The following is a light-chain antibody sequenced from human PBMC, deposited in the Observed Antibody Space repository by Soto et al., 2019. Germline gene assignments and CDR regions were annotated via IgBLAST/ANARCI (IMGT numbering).Light chain of an antibody. CDR3: QQDGSSGT. CDR2: GAS. V-gene: IGKV3-20*01. J-gene: IGKJ4*02. CDR1: QSVSNNY. Sequence: SPGGGSVLICGASQSVSNNYLAWYQQKPGQAPRLLIYGASNRATGIPDRLSGSGSGTDFTLSISRLKPEDVPVYNCQQDGSSGTFRRGTKVDIK.